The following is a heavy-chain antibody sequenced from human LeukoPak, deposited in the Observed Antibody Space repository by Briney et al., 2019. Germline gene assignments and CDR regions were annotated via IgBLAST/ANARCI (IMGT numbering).Heavy chain of an antibody. CDR1: GFTFSDYY. D-gene: IGHD1-1*01. CDR2: ISSSSSYT. V-gene: IGHV3-11*05. Sequence: GGSLRLSCAASGFTFSDYYMNWIRQAPGKGLEWVSYISSSSSYTNYADSVKGRFTISRDNAKNSLYLQMNILRAEDTAVYYCARGEATAYYGMDVWGQGTTVPVSS. CDR3: ARGEATAYYGMDV. J-gene: IGHJ6*02.